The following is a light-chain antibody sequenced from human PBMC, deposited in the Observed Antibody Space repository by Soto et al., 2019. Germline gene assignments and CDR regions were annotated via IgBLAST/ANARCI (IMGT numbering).Light chain of an antibody. Sequence: EIVLTQSPGTLSLSPGERASLSCRASQSVSSSYLAWYQQIPGQAPRLLINDASRRATGIPDRFSGSGSEADFTLTISRLEPEDFAVYYCQQYGSSPPTFGQGTKVDIK. J-gene: IGKJ1*01. CDR2: DAS. CDR1: QSVSSSY. V-gene: IGKV3-20*01. CDR3: QQYGSSPPT.